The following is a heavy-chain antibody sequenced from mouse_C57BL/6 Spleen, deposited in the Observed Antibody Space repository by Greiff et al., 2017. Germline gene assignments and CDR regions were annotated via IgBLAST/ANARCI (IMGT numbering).Heavy chain of an antibody. Sequence: QVQLQQPGAELVKPGASVKLSCKASGYTFTSYWMHWVKQRPGRGLEWIGRIDPNSGGTKYNEKFKSKATLTVDKPSSTAYMQLSSLSSEDAAVYYCARQVVITTVTFDYWGQGTTLTVSS. D-gene: IGHD1-1*01. CDR2: IDPNSGGT. J-gene: IGHJ2*01. V-gene: IGHV1-72*01. CDR1: GYTFTSYW. CDR3: ARQVVITTVTFDY.